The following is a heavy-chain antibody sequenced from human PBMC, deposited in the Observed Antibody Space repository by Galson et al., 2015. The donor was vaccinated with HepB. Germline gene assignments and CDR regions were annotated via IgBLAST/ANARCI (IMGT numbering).Heavy chain of an antibody. CDR1: GYTFTTYG. D-gene: IGHD3-16*01. CDR2: ISTYNGNT. V-gene: IGHV1-18*01. J-gene: IGHJ4*02. Sequence: SVKVSCKASGYTFTTYGINWLGQAPGQGLEWMGRISTYNGNTNYAQKFRGRVTMTTDTSTNTAYMELRSLRSDDGATYYCARGGMATRGGPTFDYWGQGTLVTVSS. CDR3: ARGGMATRGGPTFDY.